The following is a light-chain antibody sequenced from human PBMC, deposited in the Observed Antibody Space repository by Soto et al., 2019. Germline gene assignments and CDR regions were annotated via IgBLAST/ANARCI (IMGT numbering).Light chain of an antibody. V-gene: IGKV1-5*01. CDR2: DAS. CDR3: QHDNSHSEA. J-gene: IGKJ1*01. Sequence: DSQRPKYYNTLSSSVGDRVTITCRATQTINTRLAWYQQKPGKAPKLLIYDASSLESGVPSRFSGSGSGTEFTLTISILQPDDFATYYRQHDNSHSEAFGQGTKVDIK. CDR1: QTINTR.